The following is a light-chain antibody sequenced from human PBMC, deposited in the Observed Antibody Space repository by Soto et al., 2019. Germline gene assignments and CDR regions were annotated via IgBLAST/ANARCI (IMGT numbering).Light chain of an antibody. Sequence: DIQMTQSPSSVSASIGDTVTITCRASQDISTLLAWYQQKPGKAPKLLIYGASTLESGVPSRFSGRGSGTDFTLTISSLQHEDFETYFCQQDDSFPPTLGGGTKVDIK. CDR2: GAS. CDR1: QDISTL. CDR3: QQDDSFPPT. V-gene: IGKV1D-12*01. J-gene: IGKJ4*01.